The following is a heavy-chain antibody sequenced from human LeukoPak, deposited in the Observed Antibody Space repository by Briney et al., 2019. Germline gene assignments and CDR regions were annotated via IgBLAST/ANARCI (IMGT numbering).Heavy chain of an antibody. CDR1: GGSISSYY. CDR3: AGGVFGVVRYYYYGMDV. D-gene: IGHD3-3*01. Sequence: PSETLSLTCTVSGGSISSYYWSWIRQLPGKGLEWIGYIYYSGSTNYNPSLKSRVTISVDTSKNQFSLKLSSVTAADTAVYYCAGGVFGVVRYYYYGMDVWGQGTTVTVSS. V-gene: IGHV4-59*01. J-gene: IGHJ6*02. CDR2: IYYSGST.